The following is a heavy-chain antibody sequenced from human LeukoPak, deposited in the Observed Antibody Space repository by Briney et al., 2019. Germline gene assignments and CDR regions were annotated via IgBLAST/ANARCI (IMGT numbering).Heavy chain of an antibody. J-gene: IGHJ4*02. Sequence: SETLPLTCGVYGGSFSGYYWSWIRQPPGRGLEWIGEINQSGSTNYNPSLKSRVTISVDTSKNQFSLKLSSVTAADTGVYYCATKYSVAVAANPPYFDYWGQGTLVTVSS. D-gene: IGHD6-19*01. CDR1: GGSFSGYY. V-gene: IGHV4-34*01. CDR3: ATKYSVAVAANPPYFDY. CDR2: INQSGST.